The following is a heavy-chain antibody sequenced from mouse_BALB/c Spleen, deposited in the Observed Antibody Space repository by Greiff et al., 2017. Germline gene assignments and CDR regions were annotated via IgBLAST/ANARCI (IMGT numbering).Heavy chain of an antibody. CDR1: GYSFTGYN. CDR2: IDPYYGGT. CDR3: AIYYGYDEYYFDY. J-gene: IGHJ2*01. D-gene: IGHD2-2*01. Sequence: EVKLQESGPELEKPGASGKISCKASGYSFTGYNMNWVQQSNGKSLEWIGNIDPYYGGTSYNQKFKGKATLTVDKSSSTAYMQLKSLTSEDSAVYYCAIYYGYDEYYFDYWGQGTTLTVSS. V-gene: IGHV1-39*01.